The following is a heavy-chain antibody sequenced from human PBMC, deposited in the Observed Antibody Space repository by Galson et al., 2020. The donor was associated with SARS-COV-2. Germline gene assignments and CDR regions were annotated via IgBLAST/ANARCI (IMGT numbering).Heavy chain of an antibody. V-gene: IGHV3-7*01. J-gene: IGHJ4*02. CDR3: SREGWQGGY. D-gene: IGHD6-19*01. CDR2: IKGDGSET. CDR1: GFTFNDFW. Sequence: GGSLRLPCEVSGFTFNDFWMSWFRQAPGKGLEWLANIKGDGSETNYADFVKGRFSISRDNAANSLYLQMNSLRVEDSAVYYCSREGWQGGYWGQGTRVTVSS.